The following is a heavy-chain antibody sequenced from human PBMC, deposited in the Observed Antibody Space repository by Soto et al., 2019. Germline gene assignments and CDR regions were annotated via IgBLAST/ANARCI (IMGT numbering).Heavy chain of an antibody. J-gene: IGHJ4*02. D-gene: IGHD3-10*01. CDR1: GFTFSSYW. V-gene: IGHV3-7*01. CDR2: IKQDGSEK. CDR3: ARDRGSIWPYFDY. Sequence: GGSLRLSCAASGFTFSSYWMSWVRQAPGKGLEWVANIKQDGSEKYYVDSVKGRFTVSRDNAKNSLYLQMNSLRAEDTAVYYCARDRGSIWPYFDYWGQGTLVTVS.